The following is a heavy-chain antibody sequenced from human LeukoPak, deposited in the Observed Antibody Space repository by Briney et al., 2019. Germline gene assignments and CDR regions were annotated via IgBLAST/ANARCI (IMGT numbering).Heavy chain of an antibody. Sequence: EGSLRLSCAASGFTFSSYAMMWVRQAPGKRLEWISSITGSGDGTYYADSVRGRFTISRDNSDNTLYLQVNSLRAEDTAVYFCVKGFVHPTYYFDYWGQGALVTVSS. V-gene: IGHV3-23*01. J-gene: IGHJ4*02. CDR2: ITGSGDGT. D-gene: IGHD3-10*01. CDR3: VKGFVHPTYYFDY. CDR1: GFTFSSYA.